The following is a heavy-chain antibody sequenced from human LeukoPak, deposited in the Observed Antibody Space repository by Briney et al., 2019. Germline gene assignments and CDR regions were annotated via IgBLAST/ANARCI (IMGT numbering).Heavy chain of an antibody. Sequence: GGSLRLSCAASGFTFSSYAMHWVRQAPGKGLEGVAVISYDGSNKYYADSVKGRFTISRDNSKNTLYLRMNSLRAEDTAVYYCARSDFSGASGSYDYWGQGTLVTVSS. CDR3: ARSDFSGASGSYDY. V-gene: IGHV3-30-3*01. D-gene: IGHD1-26*01. J-gene: IGHJ4*02. CDR1: GFTFSSYA. CDR2: ISYDGSNK.